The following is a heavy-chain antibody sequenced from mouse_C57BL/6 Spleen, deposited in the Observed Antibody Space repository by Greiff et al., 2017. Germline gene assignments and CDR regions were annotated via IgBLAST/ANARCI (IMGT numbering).Heavy chain of an antibody. CDR2: IDPETGGT. D-gene: IGHD1-1*02. J-gene: IGHJ2*01. Sequence: QVQLKESGAELVRPGASVTLSCKASGYTFTDYEMHWVKQTPVHGLEWIGAIDPETGGTAYNQKFKGKAILTADKSSSTAYIELRSLTSEDSAVYYCTGGGFDYWGQGTTLTVSS. CDR3: TGGGFDY. V-gene: IGHV1-15*01. CDR1: GYTFTDYE.